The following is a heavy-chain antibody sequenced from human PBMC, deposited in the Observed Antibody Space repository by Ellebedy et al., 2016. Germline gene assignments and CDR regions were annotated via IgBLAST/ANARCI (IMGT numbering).Heavy chain of an antibody. J-gene: IGHJ6*03. CDR2: IIPVFDRV. V-gene: IGHV1-69*06. D-gene: IGHD3-16*01. Sequence: SVKVSCKVSGGTFSNYAISWVRQAPGQGLEWVGGIIPVFDRVNYAQKIQGRGRITADKSTSTASLELSGLRSEDTAVYYCARGPVLGPYSYYYMDVWGKGTTVAVS. CDR3: ARGPVLGPYSYYYMDV. CDR1: GGTFSNYA.